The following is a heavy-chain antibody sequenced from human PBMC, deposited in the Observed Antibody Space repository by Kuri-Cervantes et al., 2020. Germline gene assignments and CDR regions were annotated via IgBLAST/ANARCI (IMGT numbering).Heavy chain of an antibody. CDR1: GFTFSSYG. D-gene: IGHD5-12*01. V-gene: IGHV3-30*18. J-gene: IGHJ4*02. CDR2: ISYDGSNK. Sequence: GGSLRLSCAASGFTFSSYGMHWVRQAPGKGLEWVAVISYDGSNKYYADSVKGRFTISRDNAKNTLYLQMNSLRAEDTAVYYCAKGGWWPRKFDYWGQGTLVTVSS. CDR3: AKGGWWPRKFDY.